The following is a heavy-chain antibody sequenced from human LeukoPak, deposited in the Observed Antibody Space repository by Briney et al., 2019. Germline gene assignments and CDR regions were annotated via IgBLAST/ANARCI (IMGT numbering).Heavy chain of an antibody. CDR1: GFTFSSYA. Sequence: GGSLRLSCAASGFTFSSYAMHWVRQAPGKGLEWVSSISSSSSYIYYADSVKGRFTISRDNAKNSLYLQMNSLRAEDTAVYYCARDGDDVANWFDPWGQGTLVTVSS. CDR3: ARDGDDVANWFDP. CDR2: ISSSSSYI. J-gene: IGHJ5*02. D-gene: IGHD7-27*01. V-gene: IGHV3-21*01.